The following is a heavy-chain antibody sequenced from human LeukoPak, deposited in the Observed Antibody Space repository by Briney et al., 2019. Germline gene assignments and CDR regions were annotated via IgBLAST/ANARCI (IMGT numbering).Heavy chain of an antibody. CDR3: ARVRGGIAVAGIDY. V-gene: IGHV4-39*07. J-gene: IGHJ4*02. D-gene: IGHD6-19*01. CDR2: IYYSGST. CDR1: GGSISSSSYY. Sequence: PSETLSLTCTVSGGSISSSSYYWGWIRQPPGKGLEWIGSIYYSGSTYYNPSLKSRVTISVDTSKNQFSLKLSSVTAADTAVYYCARVRGGIAVAGIDYWGQGTLVTVSS.